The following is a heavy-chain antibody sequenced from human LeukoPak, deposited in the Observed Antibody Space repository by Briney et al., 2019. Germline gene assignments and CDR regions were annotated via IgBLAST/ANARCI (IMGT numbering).Heavy chain of an antibody. V-gene: IGHV5-51*01. D-gene: IGHD3-22*01. CDR1: GYSFTSYW. CDR3: ARLAYYYDSSGYHYFGY. J-gene: IGHJ4*02. CDR2: IYPGDSDT. Sequence: GEPLKISCKGSGYSFTSYWIGWVRQMPGKGLEWMGIIYPGDSDTRYSPSFQGQVTISADKSISTAYLQWSSLKASETAMYYCARLAYYYDSSGYHYFGYWGQGTLVTVSS.